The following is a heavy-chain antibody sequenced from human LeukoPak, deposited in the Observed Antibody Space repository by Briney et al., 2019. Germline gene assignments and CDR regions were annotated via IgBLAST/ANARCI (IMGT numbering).Heavy chain of an antibody. D-gene: IGHD4/OR15-4a*01. J-gene: IGHJ6*03. CDR1: GYSISSGYY. V-gene: IGHV4-4*07. Sequence: SETLSLTCTVSGYSISSGYYWGWIRQPAGKGLEWIGRIYTSGSTNYNPSLKSRVTMSVDTSKNQFSLKLSSVTAADTAVYYCARELTRFMGYYYYMDVWGKGTTVTISS. CDR3: ARELTRFMGYYYYMDV. CDR2: IYTSGST.